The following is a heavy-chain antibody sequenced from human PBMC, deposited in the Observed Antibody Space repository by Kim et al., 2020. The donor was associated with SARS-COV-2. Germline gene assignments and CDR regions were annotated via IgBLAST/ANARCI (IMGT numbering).Heavy chain of an antibody. D-gene: IGHD6-13*01. J-gene: IGHJ4*02. Sequence: GGTNYAQKFQGRVPMTRDTSISTAYMDLSRLRSDDTAVYYCARDQVAAGLWGQGTLVTVSS. CDR2: GGT. V-gene: IGHV1-2*02. CDR3: ARDQVAAGL.